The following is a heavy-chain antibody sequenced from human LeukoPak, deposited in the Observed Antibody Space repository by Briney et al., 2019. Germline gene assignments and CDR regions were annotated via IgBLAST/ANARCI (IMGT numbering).Heavy chain of an antibody. V-gene: IGHV3-48*04. D-gene: IGHD2-2*02. J-gene: IGHJ3*02. CDR1: GFTFSSYS. CDR3: ARQIGYCSSTSCYIADAFDI. Sequence: GGSLRLSCAASGFTFSSYSMTWVRQAPGKGLEWVSYISTSSGTIYYADSVKGRFTISRDNANNSLYLQMNSLRAEDTAVYYCARQIGYCSSTSCYIADAFDIWGQGTMVTVSS. CDR2: ISTSSGTI.